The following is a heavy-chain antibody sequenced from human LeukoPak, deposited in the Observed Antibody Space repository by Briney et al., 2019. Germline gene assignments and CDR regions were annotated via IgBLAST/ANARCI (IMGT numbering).Heavy chain of an antibody. CDR3: ARGLYGGTSGSSWFDY. J-gene: IGHJ4*02. CDR2: IRYDGSNK. CDR1: GFTFSSYG. V-gene: IGHV3-30*02. Sequence: GGSLRLSCAASGFTFSSYGMHWVRQAPGKGLEWVAFIRYDGSNKYYADSVKGRFTISRDNSKNTLYLQMNSLRAEDTAVYYCARGLYGGTSGSSWFDYWGQGTLVTVSS. D-gene: IGHD4-23*01.